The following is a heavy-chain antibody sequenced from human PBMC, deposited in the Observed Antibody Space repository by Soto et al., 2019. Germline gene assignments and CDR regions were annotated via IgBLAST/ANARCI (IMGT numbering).Heavy chain of an antibody. CDR1: VFPFRNYW. J-gene: IGHJ4*02. D-gene: IGHD2-2*01. CDR3: VKDGGYCSSTTCYSPRNHYFDS. CDR2: IKFDGSEK. V-gene: IGHV3-7*03. Sequence: GGSLSLSCPPPVFPFRNYWWSWVRKAPGKGPEWVANIKFDGSEKQYLDSVKGRFSISRDNSRNSLFLQMNSLRAGDTAVYYCVKDGGYCSSTTCYSPRNHYFDSWGQGTLVT.